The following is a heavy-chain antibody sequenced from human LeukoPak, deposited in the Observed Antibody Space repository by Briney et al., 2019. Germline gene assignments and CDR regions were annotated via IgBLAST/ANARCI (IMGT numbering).Heavy chain of an antibody. CDR3: ARGEVRGVIGY. D-gene: IGHD3-10*01. V-gene: IGHV3-53*01. Sequence: GGSLRLSCAASGFTFSSYWMSWVRQAPGKGLEWVSVIYSGGSTYYADSVKGRFTISRDNSKNTLYLQMNSLRAEDTAVYYCARGEVRGVIGYWGQGTLVTVSS. CDR1: GFTFSSYW. CDR2: IYSGGST. J-gene: IGHJ4*02.